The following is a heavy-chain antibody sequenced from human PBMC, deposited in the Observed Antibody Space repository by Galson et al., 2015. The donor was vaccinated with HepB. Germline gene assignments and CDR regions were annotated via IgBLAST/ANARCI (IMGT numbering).Heavy chain of an antibody. CDR1: GFSLSTSGMC. Sequence: PALVKPTQTLTLTCTFSGFSLSTSGMCVSWIRQPPGKAQEWLALIDWDDDKYYSTSLKTRLTISKDTSKNQVVLTMTNMDPVDTATYYCARILIAAAGTGAFDIWGQGTMVTVSS. CDR2: IDWDDDK. D-gene: IGHD6-13*01. V-gene: IGHV2-70*01. J-gene: IGHJ3*02. CDR3: ARILIAAAGTGAFDI.